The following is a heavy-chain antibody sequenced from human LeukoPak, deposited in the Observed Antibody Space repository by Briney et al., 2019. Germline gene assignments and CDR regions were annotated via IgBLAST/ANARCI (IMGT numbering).Heavy chain of an antibody. CDR1: GGSFSGYY. J-gene: IGHJ4*02. CDR3: AITTAAWVPAAMPSIDY. Sequence: PSETLSLTCAVYGGSFSGYYWSWIRQPPGKGLEWIGEINHSGSTNYNPSLKSRVTISVDTSKNQFSLKLSSVTAADTAVYYCAITTAAWVPAAMPSIDYWGQGTLVTVSS. V-gene: IGHV4-34*01. CDR2: INHSGST. D-gene: IGHD2-2*01.